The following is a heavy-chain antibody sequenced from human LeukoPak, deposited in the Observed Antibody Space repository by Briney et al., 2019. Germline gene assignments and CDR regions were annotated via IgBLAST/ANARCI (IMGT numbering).Heavy chain of an antibody. CDR1: GFTFSSYG. Sequence: PGRSLRLSCAASGFTFSSYGMHWVRQAPGKGLEWLAVSSYDGSNTYYTDSVKGRFTISRDNSKNTLYLQMNSLRPEDTAVYYCAKDGQLGGSSWFTLYFDYWGQGTLVTVSS. CDR2: SSYDGSNT. J-gene: IGHJ4*02. V-gene: IGHV3-30*18. CDR3: AKDGQLGGSSWFTLYFDY. D-gene: IGHD6-13*01.